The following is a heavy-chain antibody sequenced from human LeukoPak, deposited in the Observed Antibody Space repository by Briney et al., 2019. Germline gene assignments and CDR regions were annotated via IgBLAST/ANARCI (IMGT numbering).Heavy chain of an antibody. CDR1: GFTFSKHW. D-gene: IGHD5-24*01. V-gene: IGHV4-39*01. J-gene: IGHJ4*02. CDR3: ARRRKSYFDY. CDR2: IYYSEST. Sequence: GSLRLSCAASGFTFSKHWMHWVRQAPGKGLEWIGSIYYSESTYYNPSLKSRVTISVDTSKNQFSLKLSSVTAADTAVYYCARRRKSYFDYWGQGTLVTVSS.